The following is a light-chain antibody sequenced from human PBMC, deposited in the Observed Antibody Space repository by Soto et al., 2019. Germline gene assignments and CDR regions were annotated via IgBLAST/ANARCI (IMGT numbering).Light chain of an antibody. V-gene: IGLV1-44*01. Sequence: QSVXTQPXSAXGTPXQRVTXSCSGXSSNIGSNIVNWYQQLPGTAPKLLIYNNNQRPSGVPDRFSGSKSGTSASLAISGLQXXDXAXXYXAAWDDSLNGWVFGGGTKLTVL. CDR1: SSNIGSNI. CDR3: AAWDDSLNGWV. CDR2: NNN. J-gene: IGLJ3*02.